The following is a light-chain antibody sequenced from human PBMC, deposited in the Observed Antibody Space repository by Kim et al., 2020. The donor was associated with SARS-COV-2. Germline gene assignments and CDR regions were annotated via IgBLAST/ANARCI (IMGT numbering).Light chain of an antibody. CDR3: QQYGGSPMYT. CDR1: QTTSSSS. J-gene: IGKJ2*01. Sequence: GKKATLSCRASQTTSSSSLALYQQKPGQAPRLLIYGASTKATGIPDRFSGSGSGTDFTLTVNRLEPEDFAVYYCQQYGGSPMYTFGQGTKLEI. CDR2: GAS. V-gene: IGKV3-20*01.